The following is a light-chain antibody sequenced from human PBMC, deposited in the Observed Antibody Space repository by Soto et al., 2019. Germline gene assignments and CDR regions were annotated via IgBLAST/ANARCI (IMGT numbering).Light chain of an antibody. CDR2: SNN. J-gene: IGLJ1*01. Sequence: QSVLTQPPSASGTPGQRVTISCSGSSSNIGSNTVNWYQQLPGTAPKLLIYSNNQRPSGVPDRFSGSKSGNTASLTISGLQPEDEADYYCSSYTTSTTVVFGTGTKVTVL. CDR1: SSNIGSNT. V-gene: IGLV1-44*01. CDR3: SSYTTSTTVV.